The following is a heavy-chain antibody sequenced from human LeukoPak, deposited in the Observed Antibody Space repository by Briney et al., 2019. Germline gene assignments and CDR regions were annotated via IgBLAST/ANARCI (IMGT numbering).Heavy chain of an antibody. CDR1: GFVFSRYA. V-gene: IGHV3-30*04. D-gene: IGHD5-24*01. J-gene: IGHJ4*02. CDR2: ISHDDGSNK. CDR3: ARRDGYKLDF. Sequence: GGSLRLSCVASGFVFSRYALHWVRQATGRGLEWVSGISHDDGSNKDYADSVKGRITISRDNSKSTVFLQMDSLRADDTAVYYCARRDGYKLDFWGQGTLITVSS.